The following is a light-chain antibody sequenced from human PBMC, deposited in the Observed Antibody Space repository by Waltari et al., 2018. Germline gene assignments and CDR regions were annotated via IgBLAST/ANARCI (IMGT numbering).Light chain of an antibody. CDR1: SSNIGAGYD. J-gene: IGLJ2*01. Sequence: QSVLKQPPSVSGAPGKRVTISCTGSSSNIGAGYDVHWYQHLPGTSPKLLIYGNSNRPSGVPDRFSGSKSGTSASLAITGLQAEDEADYYCQSYDSSLSGYVFGGGTKLTVL. CDR3: QSYDSSLSGYV. V-gene: IGLV1-40*01. CDR2: GNS.